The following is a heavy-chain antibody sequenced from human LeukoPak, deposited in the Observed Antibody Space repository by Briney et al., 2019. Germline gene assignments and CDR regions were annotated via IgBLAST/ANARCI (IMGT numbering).Heavy chain of an antibody. J-gene: IGHJ5*02. CDR1: GYTFTSYD. CDR2: MNPNSGNT. D-gene: IGHD4-23*01. Sequence: ASVKVSCKASGYTFTSYDINWVRQATGLGPEWMGWMNPNSGNTGYAQKFQGRVTMTRNTSISTAYLELSSLTSEDTAVYYGARGPNKYDGGNSGSAWFDPWGQGSLVTVSS. V-gene: IGHV1-8*01. CDR3: ARGPNKYDGGNSGSAWFDP.